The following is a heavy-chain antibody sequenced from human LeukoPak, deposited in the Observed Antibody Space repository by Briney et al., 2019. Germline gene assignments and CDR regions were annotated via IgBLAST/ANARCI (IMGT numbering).Heavy chain of an antibody. CDR3: ARHSGLRSPFDP. CDR2: IYSSGNT. V-gene: IGHV4-39*01. Sequence: SETLSLTCTVSGGSISTTNYYWGWIRQPPGRDLEWIGSIYSSGNTYYNPSLESRATISVDTSKNQLSLKLTSATAADTSVYYCARHSGLRSPFDPWGQGTLVTVS. J-gene: IGHJ5*02. CDR1: GGSISTTNYY. D-gene: IGHD3-3*01.